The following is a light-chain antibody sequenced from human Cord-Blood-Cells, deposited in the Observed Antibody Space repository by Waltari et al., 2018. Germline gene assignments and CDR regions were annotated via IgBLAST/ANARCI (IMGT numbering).Light chain of an antibody. Sequence: DIQMTQSPSTLSASVGDRVTITCRASQSISSWLAWYQQKPGKAPKLLIYKASSLERGVPSRVSGSGSGTEFTLTISSLQPDDFATYYCQQYNSYSTFGQGTKLEIK. CDR2: KAS. CDR1: QSISSW. J-gene: IGKJ2*01. CDR3: QQYNSYST. V-gene: IGKV1-5*03.